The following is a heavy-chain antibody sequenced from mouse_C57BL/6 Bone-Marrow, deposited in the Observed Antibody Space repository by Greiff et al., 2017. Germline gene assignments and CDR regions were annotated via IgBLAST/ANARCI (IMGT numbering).Heavy chain of an antibody. J-gene: IGHJ1*03. CDR2: LYPRDGST. Sequence: LMESGPELVKPGASVKLSCKASGYTFTSYDINWVKQRPGQGLEWIGWLYPRDGSTKYNEKLKGKATLTVDTASSPAYMELHSLTSEDSAVYFCARLEFDGSSGDWYFDVWGTGTTVTVSS. CDR1: GYTFTSYD. CDR3: ARLEFDGSSGDWYFDV. V-gene: IGHV1-85*01. D-gene: IGHD1-1*01.